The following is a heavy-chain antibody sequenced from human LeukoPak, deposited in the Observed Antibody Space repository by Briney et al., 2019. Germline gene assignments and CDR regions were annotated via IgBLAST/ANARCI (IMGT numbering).Heavy chain of an antibody. D-gene: IGHD3-16*01. J-gene: IGHJ4*02. CDR3: AKDTRFAVY. V-gene: IGHV3-43*02. CDR2: ISGDGGST. Sequence: EWVSLISGDGGSTYYADSVKGRFTISRDNSKNSLYLQMNSLRTEDTALYYCAKDTRFAVYWGQGTLVTVSS.